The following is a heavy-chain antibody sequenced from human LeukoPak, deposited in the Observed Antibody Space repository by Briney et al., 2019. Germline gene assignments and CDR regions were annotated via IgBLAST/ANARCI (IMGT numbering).Heavy chain of an antibody. CDR3: AKVYCSGSSCYRTPDY. D-gene: IGHD2-2*01. V-gene: IGHV3-23*01. CDR2: ISDSGGNT. CDR1: GFIFSSYA. J-gene: IGHJ4*02. Sequence: GGSLRLSCAASGFIFSSYAMGWVRQAPGKGLEWVSAISDSGGNTYYADSVKGRFTISRDNSKNTLYLQMNSLRAEDTAIYYCAKVYCSGSSCYRTPDYWGQGTLVTVSS.